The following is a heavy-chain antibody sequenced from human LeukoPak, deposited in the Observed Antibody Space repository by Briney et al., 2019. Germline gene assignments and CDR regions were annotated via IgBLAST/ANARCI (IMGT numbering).Heavy chain of an antibody. CDR3: ARHEIGDRPAHHDAFAI. CDR1: GGSMSSGGYY. V-gene: IGHV4-31*03. D-gene: IGHD3-10*01. J-gene: IGHJ3*02. Sequence: SETLSLTCTVSGGSMSSGGYYWSWIRQHPGKGLEWIGYIYYSGSTYYNPSLKSRVTISVDTSKTQFSLHLNSVTAAHTALYYCARHEIGDRPAHHDAFAIWGQGTIVTLSS. CDR2: IYYSGST.